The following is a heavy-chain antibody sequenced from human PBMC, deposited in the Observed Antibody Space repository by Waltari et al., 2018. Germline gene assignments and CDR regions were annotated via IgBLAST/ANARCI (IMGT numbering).Heavy chain of an antibody. CDR1: GGSVSRYS. Sequence: QVQLQESGPGLVKPSETLSLTCIVSGGSVSRYSWSWIRQPPGKGLECLGFISYSGLTNYNPSLKSRVSVSVDTSKNQCSLRLSSVTTADTAVYYCARGSPSENWNSDYDLWGRGTLVTVAS. CDR2: ISYSGLT. D-gene: IGHD1-7*01. J-gene: IGHJ2*01. V-gene: IGHV4-59*02. CDR3: ARGSPSENWNSDYDL.